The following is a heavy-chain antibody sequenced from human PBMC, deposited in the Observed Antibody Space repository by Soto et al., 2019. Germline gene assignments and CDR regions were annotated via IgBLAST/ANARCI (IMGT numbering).Heavy chain of an antibody. Sequence: QVQVVESGGGVVQPGRSLRLSCATSGFAFSNFGMHWVRQVPGKGLEWVAVIWHNGKNKDNADYAKGRFTISRDNSKNILYLEMNSLRVEDTAIYYCARDPGQDEAMDYWGQGTLVTVSS. CDR3: ARDPGQDEAMDY. CDR2: IWHNGKNK. CDR1: GFAFSNFG. V-gene: IGHV3-33*04. J-gene: IGHJ4*02.